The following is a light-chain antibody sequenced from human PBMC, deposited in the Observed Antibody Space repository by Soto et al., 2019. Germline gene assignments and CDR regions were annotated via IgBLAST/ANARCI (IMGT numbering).Light chain of an antibody. J-gene: IGLJ1*01. CDR3: QVWDSVTDPNYV. CDR2: DDR. V-gene: IGLV3-21*02. CDR1: NIGRKS. Sequence: SYELTQPPSVSVAPGQSARITCGGDNIGRKSVHWYQQKPGQAPVLVVFDDRDRPSGIPERFSGSNSENTATLTFSRVEAGDEADYYCQVWDSVTDPNYVFGPGTKVTVL.